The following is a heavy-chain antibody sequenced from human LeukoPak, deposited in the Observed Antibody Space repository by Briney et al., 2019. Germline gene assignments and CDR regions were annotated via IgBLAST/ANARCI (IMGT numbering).Heavy chain of an antibody. CDR1: GFSLNDYS. D-gene: IGHD4-23*01. J-gene: IGHJ5*02. Sequence: GGSLRLSCTTSGFSLNDYSLNWVRQAPGKGLEWVASISGNRAHIVYSDLVRGRFTASRDDAQRSVHLQMNSLRAEDTAVYYCAKDPDYGGNWFDPWGQGTLVTVSS. CDR3: AKDPDYGGNWFDP. V-gene: IGHV3-21*04. CDR2: ISGNRAHI.